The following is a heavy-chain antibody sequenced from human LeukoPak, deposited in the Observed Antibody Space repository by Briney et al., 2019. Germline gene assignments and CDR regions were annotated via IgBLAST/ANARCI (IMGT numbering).Heavy chain of an antibody. J-gene: IGHJ6*02. CDR1: GFTFSGSA. D-gene: IGHD4-23*01. Sequence: QAGGSLRLSCGASGFTFSGSAIHWVRQASGKGLEWVARIKTKAESYATAYVASVKGRFTISRDDSKNTAYLQMDSLKTEDTAMYYCTRLSGGNSDSYYYGLDVWGQGTTVTVSS. CDR3: TRLSGGNSDSYYYGLDV. CDR2: IKTKAESYAT. V-gene: IGHV3-73*01.